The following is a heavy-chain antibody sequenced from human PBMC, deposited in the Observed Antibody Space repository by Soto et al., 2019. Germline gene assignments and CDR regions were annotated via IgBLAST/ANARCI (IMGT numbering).Heavy chain of an antibody. CDR2: INAGNGNT. Sequence: ASVKVSCKASGYTFTSYAMHWVRQAPGQRLEWMGWINAGNGNTKYSQKFQGRVTITRDTSASTAYMELSSLRSEDTAVYYCAGGRGFISYFDYWGQGTLLTVSS. CDR3: AGGRGFISYFDY. CDR1: GYTFTSYA. D-gene: IGHD3-10*01. J-gene: IGHJ4*02. V-gene: IGHV1-3*01.